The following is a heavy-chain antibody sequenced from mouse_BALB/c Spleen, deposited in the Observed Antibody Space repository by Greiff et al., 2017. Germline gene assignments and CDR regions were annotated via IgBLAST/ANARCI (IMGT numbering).Heavy chain of an antibody. Sequence: EVQLVESGGGLVKPGGSLKLSCAASGFTFSDYYMYWVRQTPEKRLEWVATISDGGSYTYYPDSVKGRFTISRDNAKNNLYLQMSSLKSEDTAMYYCARGYGNYGYYAMDYWGQGTSVTVSS. D-gene: IGHD2-10*02. CDR3: ARGYGNYGYYAMDY. J-gene: IGHJ4*01. CDR2: ISDGGSYT. CDR1: GFTFSDYY. V-gene: IGHV5-4*02.